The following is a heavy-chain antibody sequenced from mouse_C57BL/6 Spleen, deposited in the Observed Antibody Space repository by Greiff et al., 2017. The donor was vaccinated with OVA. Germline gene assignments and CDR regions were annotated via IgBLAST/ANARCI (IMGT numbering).Heavy chain of an antibody. V-gene: IGHV3-6*01. J-gene: IGHJ2*01. D-gene: IGHD2-3*01. CDR2: ISYDGSN. CDR1: GYSITSGYY. Sequence: ESGPGLVKPSQSLSLTCSVTGYSITSGYYWNWIRQFPGNKLEWMGYISYDGSNNYNPSLKNRISITRDTSKNQFFLKLNSVTTEDTATEYNARDRRLCDGYYFPLDDWGQGTTLTVSS. CDR3: ARDRRLCDGYYFPLDD.